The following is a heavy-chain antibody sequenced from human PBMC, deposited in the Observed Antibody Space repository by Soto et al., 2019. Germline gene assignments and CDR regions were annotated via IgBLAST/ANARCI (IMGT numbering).Heavy chain of an antibody. Sequence: GGSLRLSCAASGFTFSSYGMHWVRQAPGKGLEWVAVISYDGSNKYYADSVKGRFTISRDNSKNTLYLQMNSLRAEDTAVYYCAKDQGNYDFWSGYFYAEYFQHWGQGTLV. D-gene: IGHD3-3*01. V-gene: IGHV3-30*18. CDR3: AKDQGNYDFWSGYFYAEYFQH. CDR1: GFTFSSYG. J-gene: IGHJ1*01. CDR2: ISYDGSNK.